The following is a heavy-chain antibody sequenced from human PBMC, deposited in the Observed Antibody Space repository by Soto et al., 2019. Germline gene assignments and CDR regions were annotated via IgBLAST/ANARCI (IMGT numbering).Heavy chain of an antibody. V-gene: IGHV1-18*01. CDR3: GRYFDWPQTYGMDV. J-gene: IGHJ6*02. CDR1: GYTFTSYG. Sequence: ASVKVSCTASGYTFTSYGISWVRQAPGQGLEWMGWISAYNGNTNYAQKLQGRVTMTTDTSTSTAYMELRSLRSDDTAVYYCGRYFDWPQTYGMDVWGQGTTVTVSS. CDR2: ISAYNGNT. D-gene: IGHD3-9*01.